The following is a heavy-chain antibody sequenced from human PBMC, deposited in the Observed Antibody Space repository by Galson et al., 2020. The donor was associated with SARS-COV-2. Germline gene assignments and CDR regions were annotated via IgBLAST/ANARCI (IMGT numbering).Heavy chain of an antibody. J-gene: IGHJ4*02. CDR2: INHSGST. V-gene: IGHV4-34*01. Sequence: SEPLSLTCAVYGGSFSGYYWSWIRQPPGKGLEWIGEINHSGSTNYNPSLKSRVTISVDTSKNQFSLKLSSVTAADTAVYYCARGGRTYYFDYWGQGTLVTVSS. D-gene: IGHD3-10*01. CDR3: ARGGRTYYFDY. CDR1: GGSFSGYY.